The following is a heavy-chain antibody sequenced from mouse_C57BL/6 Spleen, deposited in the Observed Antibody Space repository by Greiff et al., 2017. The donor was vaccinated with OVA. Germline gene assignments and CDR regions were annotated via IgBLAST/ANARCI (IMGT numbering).Heavy chain of an antibody. D-gene: IGHD1-1*01. CDR2: IYPGDGDT. Sequence: VQLQHSGPELVKPGASVKISCKASGYAFSSSWLNWVKQRPGKGLEWIGRIYPGDGDTNYNGKFKGKATLTADKSSSAAYMQLSSLTSEDSAVYFCARGGDYDGSSYGYFDVWGTGTTVTVSS. J-gene: IGHJ1*03. CDR1: GYAFSSSW. CDR3: ARGGDYDGSSYGYFDV. V-gene: IGHV1-82*01.